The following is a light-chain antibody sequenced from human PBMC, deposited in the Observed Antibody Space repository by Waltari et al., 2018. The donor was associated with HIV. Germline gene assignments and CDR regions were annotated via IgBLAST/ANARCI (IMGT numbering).Light chain of an antibody. CDR3: SSYAGTNDFYVI. J-gene: IGLJ2*01. Sequence: HSALTQPPSASGSPGQSLTTPCTGTISDIGHSDYVAGYQQHPDKPPKLIISEVNKRPSGVPNRFSGSKSGNTASLTVSGLQAEDEAAYYCSSYAGTNDFYVIFGGGTKLTVL. CDR2: EVN. CDR1: ISDIGHSDY. V-gene: IGLV2-8*01.